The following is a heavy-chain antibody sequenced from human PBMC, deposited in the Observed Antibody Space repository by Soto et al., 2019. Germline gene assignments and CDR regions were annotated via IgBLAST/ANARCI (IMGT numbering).Heavy chain of an antibody. D-gene: IGHD5-18*01. CDR2: ISVSGSYV. CDR1: GFTFSSHS. V-gene: IGHV3-21*04. Sequence: EVRLVESGGGLVQPRGSLRLSCAGSGFTFSSHSMNWVRQAPGKGLEWVSTISVSGSYVNYADSVKGRFSISRDNAKNFPYLQMNRLSAEDRARYYCARVGYRAHRTVWGKGNAVTVSS. CDR3: ARVGYRAHRTV. J-gene: IGHJ6*04.